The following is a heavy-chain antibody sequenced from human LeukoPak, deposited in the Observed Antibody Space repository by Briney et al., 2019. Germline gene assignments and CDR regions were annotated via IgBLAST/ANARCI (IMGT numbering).Heavy chain of an antibody. CDR1: GFTFSTYA. V-gene: IGHV3-30*04. CDR3: ARGPNYDFWSGYYT. D-gene: IGHD3-3*01. J-gene: IGHJ5*02. Sequence: GGSLRLSCAASGFTFSTYAMHWVRQAPGKGLEWVAAISNDGRNTYYADSVKGRFTVSRDNSKTTLYLQMNSLRVEDTAVYCCARGPNYDFWSGYYTWGQETLVTVSS. CDR2: ISNDGRNT.